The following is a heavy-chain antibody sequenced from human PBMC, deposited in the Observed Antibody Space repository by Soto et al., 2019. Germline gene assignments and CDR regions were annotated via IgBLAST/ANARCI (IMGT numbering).Heavy chain of an antibody. CDR2: IRSKTNNYAT. J-gene: IGHJ6*02. CDR1: GLTFSDSA. V-gene: IGHV3-73*01. D-gene: IGHD1-1*01. Sequence: GGSLRLSCAASGLTFSDSAIHWVRQASGKGLEWVGRIRSKTNNYATTYAASVKGRFTISRDDSKNTAYLQMNSLKTEDTAVYYYTRPKNERRFYSCNGIAVWGQGTTVTVSS. CDR3: TRPKNERRFYSCNGIAV.